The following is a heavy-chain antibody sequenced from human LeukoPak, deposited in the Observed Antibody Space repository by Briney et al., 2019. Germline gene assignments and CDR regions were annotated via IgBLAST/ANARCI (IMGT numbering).Heavy chain of an antibody. V-gene: IGHV1-2*02. CDR1: GYSFTSYW. Sequence: GESLKISCKGSGYSFTSYWIGWVRQAPGQGLEWMGFINPNSGGTNYAQKFQGRVTMTRDTSISTAYMELSRLTSDDSAVYYCARDPPEWNDAMDVWGKGTTVTVSS. CDR2: INPNSGGT. D-gene: IGHD1-1*01. CDR3: ARDPPEWNDAMDV. J-gene: IGHJ6*04.